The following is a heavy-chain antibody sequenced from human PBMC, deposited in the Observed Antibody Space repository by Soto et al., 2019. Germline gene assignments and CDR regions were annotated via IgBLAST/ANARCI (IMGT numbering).Heavy chain of an antibody. CDR3: ARDRYYDILTGYQPFDY. D-gene: IGHD3-9*01. J-gene: IGHJ4*02. Sequence: SETLSLTCTVSGGSISSYYWSWIRQPAGKGLEWIGRIYTSGSTNYNPSLKSRVTMSVDTSKNQFSLKLSSVTAADTAVYYCARDRYYDILTGYQPFDYWGQGTLVTVSS. CDR1: GGSISSYY. V-gene: IGHV4-4*07. CDR2: IYTSGST.